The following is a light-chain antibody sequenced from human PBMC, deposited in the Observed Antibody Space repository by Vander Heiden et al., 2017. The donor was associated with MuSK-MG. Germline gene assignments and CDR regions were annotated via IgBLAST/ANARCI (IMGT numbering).Light chain of an antibody. CDR2: GKN. CDR1: SLRSYY. J-gene: IGLJ2*01. CDR3: NSRDSSGNPNVV. V-gene: IGLV3-19*01. Sequence: SSELTPDPAVSVALGQTVRIPCQGDSLRSYYASWYQQKPGKAPVLVIYGKNNRHSGIPDRFSGSSSGNTASLTITGAQAEDEADYYCNSRDSSGNPNVVFGGGTKLTVL.